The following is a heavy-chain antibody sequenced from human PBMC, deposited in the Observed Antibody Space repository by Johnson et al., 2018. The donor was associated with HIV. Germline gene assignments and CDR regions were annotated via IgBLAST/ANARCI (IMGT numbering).Heavy chain of an antibody. CDR1: GFTFSSYG. CDR3: AKDSRRWGAFSDAFDI. J-gene: IGHJ3*02. Sequence: VQLVESGGGVVQPGRSLRLSCVASGFTFSSYGIHWVRQAPGKGLEWVAIISYDGSNKYYADSVKGRFTISRDNSKNTLYLQMNSLRAEDTAVYYCAKDSRRWGAFSDAFDIWGQGTMVTVSS. CDR2: ISYDGSNK. D-gene: IGHD1-26*01. V-gene: IGHV3-30*18.